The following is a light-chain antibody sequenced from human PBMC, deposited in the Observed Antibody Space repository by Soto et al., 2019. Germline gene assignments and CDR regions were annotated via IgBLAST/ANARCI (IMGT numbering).Light chain of an antibody. V-gene: IGKV3-11*01. CDR3: QQRSNWPIT. CDR1: QSVRTY. J-gene: IGKJ5*01. CDR2: DAS. Sequence: VVLSQSPATLSLSTGERATLSCRASQSVRTYLAWYQQKPGQAPRLLIYDASNRATGIPARFSGSGSGTDFTLTISSLEPEDFAVYYCQQRSNWPITFGQGTRLAIK.